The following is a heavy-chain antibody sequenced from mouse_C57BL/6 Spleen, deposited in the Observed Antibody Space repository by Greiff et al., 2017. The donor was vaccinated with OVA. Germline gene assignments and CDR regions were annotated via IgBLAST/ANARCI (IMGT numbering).Heavy chain of an antibody. Sequence: QVHVKQPGAELVRPGSSVKLSCKASGYTFTSYWMDWVKQRPGQGLEWIGNIYPSDSETHYNQKFKDKATLTVDKSSSTAYMQLSSLTSEDSAVYYCARRSNYASWFAYWGQGTLVTVSA. D-gene: IGHD2-5*01. J-gene: IGHJ3*01. CDR1: GYTFTSYW. CDR3: ARRSNYASWFAY. V-gene: IGHV1-61*01. CDR2: IYPSDSET.